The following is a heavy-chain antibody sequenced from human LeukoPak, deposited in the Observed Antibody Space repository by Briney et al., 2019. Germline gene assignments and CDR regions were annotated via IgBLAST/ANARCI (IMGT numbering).Heavy chain of an antibody. D-gene: IGHD5-18*01. Sequence: SVKVSCKASGYTFTSYGISWVRQAPGQGLEWMGRIIPILGIANYAQKFQGRVTITADKSTSTAYMELSSLRSEDTAVYYCARDRVGCSYGQADYWGQGTLVTVSS. V-gene: IGHV1-69*04. J-gene: IGHJ4*02. CDR3: ARDRVGCSYGQADY. CDR1: GYTFTSYG. CDR2: IIPILGIA.